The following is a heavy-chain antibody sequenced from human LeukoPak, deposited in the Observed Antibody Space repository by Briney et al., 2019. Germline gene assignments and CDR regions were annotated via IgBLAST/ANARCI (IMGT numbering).Heavy chain of an antibody. CDR2: FHPNSGGT. CDR3: ARSHSNWFDF. J-gene: IGHJ5*01. V-gene: IGHV1-2*02. CDR1: GYPFTAYY. D-gene: IGHD3-3*01. Sequence: ASVKVSCKTSGYPFTAYYMYWLRQALGQGLEWMGWFHPNSGGTKYGQKFQGRVTMTRDTSSSAAYMELSGLRSDDTALYYCARSHSNWFDFWGQGTLVTVSS.